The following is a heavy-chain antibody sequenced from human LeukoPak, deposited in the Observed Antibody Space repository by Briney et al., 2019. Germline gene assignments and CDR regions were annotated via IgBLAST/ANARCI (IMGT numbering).Heavy chain of an antibody. Sequence: PGGSLRLSCAASGFTFSSYALSWVRQAPGKGLEWVSLISGSSLTTDYADSVKGRFTISRDNSKNTLSLQMNSLNADDTVVYYCAKHLRTSVWFFDSWGQGTLVTVSS. CDR1: GFTFSSYA. CDR2: ISGSSLTT. V-gene: IGHV3-23*01. D-gene: IGHD6-19*01. CDR3: AKHLRTSVWFFDS. J-gene: IGHJ4*02.